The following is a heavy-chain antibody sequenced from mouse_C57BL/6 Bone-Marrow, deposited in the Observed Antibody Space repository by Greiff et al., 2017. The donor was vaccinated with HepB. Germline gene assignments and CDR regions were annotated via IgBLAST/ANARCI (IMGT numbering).Heavy chain of an antibody. Sequence: GGGLVQPKGSLKLSCAASGFSFNTYAMNWVRQAPGKGLEWVARIRSKSNNYATYYADSVKDRFTISRDDSESMLYLQMNNLKTEDTAMYYCVRPINWDGFAYWGQGTLVTVSA. CDR1: GFSFNTYA. J-gene: IGHJ3*01. V-gene: IGHV10-1*01. D-gene: IGHD4-1*02. CDR2: IRSKSNNYAT. CDR3: VRPINWDGFAY.